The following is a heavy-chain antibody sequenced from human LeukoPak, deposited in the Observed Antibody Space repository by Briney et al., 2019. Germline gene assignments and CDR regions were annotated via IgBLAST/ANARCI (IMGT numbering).Heavy chain of an antibody. CDR2: IYTGGST. Sequence: PGGSLRLSCAASGFTVSSNYMSWVRQAPGKGLEWVSVIYTGGSTHYADSVKGRFTISRDNSKNTLYLQMNSLRAHDTAVYYCARQSLHYDFWSGYYDYWGQGALVTVPS. D-gene: IGHD3-3*01. J-gene: IGHJ4*02. CDR3: ARQSLHYDFWSGYYDY. CDR1: GFTVSSNY. V-gene: IGHV3-53*01.